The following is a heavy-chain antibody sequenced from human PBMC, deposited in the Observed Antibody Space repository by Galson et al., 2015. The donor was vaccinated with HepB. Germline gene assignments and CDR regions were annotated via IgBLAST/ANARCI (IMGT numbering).Heavy chain of an antibody. V-gene: IGHV1-3*01. Sequence: SVKVSCKASGYTFTSYAMHWVRQAPGQRLEWMGWINAGNGNTKYSQKFQGRVTITRDTSASTAYMELSSLRSEDTAVYYCAREPHDYYYYYGMDVWGQGTTVTVSS. J-gene: IGHJ6*02. CDR2: INAGNGNT. CDR3: AREPHDYYYYYGMDV. CDR1: GYTFTSYA.